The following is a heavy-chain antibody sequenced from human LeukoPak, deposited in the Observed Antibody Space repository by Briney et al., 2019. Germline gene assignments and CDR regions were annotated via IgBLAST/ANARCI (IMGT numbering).Heavy chain of an antibody. J-gene: IGHJ4*02. CDR3: ARAWNWEGEYYFDY. D-gene: IGHD1-7*01. V-gene: IGHV7-4-1*02. Sequence: ASVKVSCKASGYTFTSYGISWVRQAPGQGLEWMGWINTNTGNPTYAQGFTGRFVFSLDTSVRTAYLQISSLKAEDTAVYYCARAWNWEGEYYFDYWGQGTLVTVSS. CDR1: GYTFTSYG. CDR2: INTNTGNP.